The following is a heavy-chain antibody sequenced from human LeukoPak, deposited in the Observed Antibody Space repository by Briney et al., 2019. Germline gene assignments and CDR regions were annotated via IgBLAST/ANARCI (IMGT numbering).Heavy chain of an antibody. CDR3: ATDVLRGIAAAGTTFDY. D-gene: IGHD6-13*01. CDR1: GYTLTELS. Sequence: ASVKVSCKVSGYTLTELSMHWVRQAPGKGLEWMGGFDPEDGETIYAQKFQGRVTMTEDTFTDTAYMELSSLRSEDTAVYYCATDVLRGIAAAGTTFDYWGQGTLVTVSS. J-gene: IGHJ4*02. CDR2: FDPEDGET. V-gene: IGHV1-24*01.